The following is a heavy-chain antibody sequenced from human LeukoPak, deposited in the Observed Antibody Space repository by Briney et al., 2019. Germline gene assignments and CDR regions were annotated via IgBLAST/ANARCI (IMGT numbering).Heavy chain of an antibody. J-gene: IGHJ4*02. V-gene: IGHV4-39*07. CDR3: ARDRSGYDPFDH. D-gene: IGHD5-12*01. CDR1: GGSISSSSYY. Sequence: NSSETLSLTCTVSGGSISSSSYYWGWIRQPPGKGLEWIGSIYYSGSTYYNPSLKSRVTISVDTSKNQFSLKLSSVTAADTAVYYCARDRSGYDPFDHWGQGTLVTVSS. CDR2: IYYSGST.